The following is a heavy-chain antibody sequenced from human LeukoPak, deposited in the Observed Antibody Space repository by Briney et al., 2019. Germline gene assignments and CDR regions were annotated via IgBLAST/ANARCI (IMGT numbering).Heavy chain of an antibody. D-gene: IGHD5-12*01. CDR2: ISYDGSNK. V-gene: IGHV3-30-3*01. CDR1: GFTFSSYA. Sequence: GGSLRLSCAASGFTFSSYAMHWVRQAPGKGLEWVAVISYDGSNKYYADSVKGRFTISRDNSKNTLYLQMNSLRAEDTAVYYCVSGYDSGSDYWGQGTLVTVSS. J-gene: IGHJ4*02. CDR3: VSGYDSGSDY.